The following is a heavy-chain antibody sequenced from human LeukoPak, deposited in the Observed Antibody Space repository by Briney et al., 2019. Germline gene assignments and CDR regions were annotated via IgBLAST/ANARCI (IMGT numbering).Heavy chain of an antibody. D-gene: IGHD2-2*01. CDR2: IYHSGST. CDR3: ARVVGSTRARAFDI. Sequence: PSETLSLTCTVSGGSISSGGYYWSWIRQPPGKGLEWIGYIYHSGSTYYNPSLKSRVTISVDRSKNQFSLKLSSVTAADTAVYYCARVVGSTRARAFDIWGQGTMVTFSS. V-gene: IGHV4-30-2*01. J-gene: IGHJ3*02. CDR1: GGSISSGGYY.